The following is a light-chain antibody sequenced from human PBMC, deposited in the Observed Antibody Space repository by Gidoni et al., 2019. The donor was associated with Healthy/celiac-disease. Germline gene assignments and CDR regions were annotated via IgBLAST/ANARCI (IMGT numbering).Light chain of an antibody. CDR1: SSDVGGYTY. Sequence: QSALTQPPSASGSPGQSVTLSCTGTSSDVGGYTYVSWYQQHSGKAPKLMIYEVSKRPSGGPDRFSGSKSGNTASLTVSGLQAEDEADYYCSSYAGSNNLEVFGGGTKLTVL. CDR2: EVS. V-gene: IGLV2-8*01. J-gene: IGLJ2*01. CDR3: SSYAGSNNLEV.